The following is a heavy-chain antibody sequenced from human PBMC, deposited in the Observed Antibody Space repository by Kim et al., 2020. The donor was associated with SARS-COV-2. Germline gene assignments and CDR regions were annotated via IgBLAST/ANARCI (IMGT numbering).Heavy chain of an antibody. V-gene: IGHV3-48*02. CDR3: ARDGWRGWYGFAFDY. Sequence: GGSLRLSCAASGFTFSSYSMNWVRQAPGKGLEWVSYISSSSSTIYYADSVKGRFTISRDNAKNSLYLQMNSLRDEDTAVYYCARDGWRGWYGFAFDYWGQGTLVTVSS. D-gene: IGHD6-19*01. CDR1: GFTFSSYS. CDR2: ISSSSSTI. J-gene: IGHJ4*02.